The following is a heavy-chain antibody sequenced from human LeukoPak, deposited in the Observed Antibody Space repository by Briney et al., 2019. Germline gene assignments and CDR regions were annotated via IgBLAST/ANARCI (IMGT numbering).Heavy chain of an antibody. D-gene: IGHD6-13*01. CDR2: INHSGST. Sequence: SEALSLTCAVYGGSFSGYYWSWIRQPQGQGLERIGEINHSGSTNYNPSLKSRVTISVDTSKNQFSLKLSSVTAADTAVYYCARGRRYSSTVDYWGQGTLVTVSS. CDR3: ARGRRYSSTVDY. V-gene: IGHV4-34*01. CDR1: GGSFSGYY. J-gene: IGHJ4*02.